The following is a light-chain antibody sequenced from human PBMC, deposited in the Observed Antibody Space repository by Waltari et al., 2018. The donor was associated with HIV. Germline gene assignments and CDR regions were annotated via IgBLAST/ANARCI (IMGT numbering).Light chain of an antibody. J-gene: IGLJ1*01. CDR2: GKS. CDR3: QSHDTSLSGPCV. V-gene: IGLV1-40*01. CDR1: SSNIGAGYD. Sequence: QSVLTQPPSVSGAPGQTVTISCTGSSSNIGAGYDVHWYQQLPGTVPKLLIYGKSNRPLGVPGRFSGSKSGTSASLAITGLQAEDEADYYCQSHDTSLSGPCVFGTGTKVTVL.